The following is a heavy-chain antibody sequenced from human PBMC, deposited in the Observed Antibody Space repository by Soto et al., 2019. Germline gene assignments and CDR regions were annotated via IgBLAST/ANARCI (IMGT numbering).Heavy chain of an antibody. CDR3: STDSRFLEWSSYYYGMDV. CDR1: GITFTNAW. V-gene: IGHV3-15*01. CDR2: IKSKTHGGTT. D-gene: IGHD3-3*01. Sequence: AGGSLRLSCAASGITFTNAWMSWVRQVLGKGLEWVGRIKSKTHGGTTDYAAPVKGRFTISRDDSKNTLYLQMNSLKTEDTAVYYCSTDSRFLEWSSYYYGMDVWGPGTTVTVSS. J-gene: IGHJ6*02.